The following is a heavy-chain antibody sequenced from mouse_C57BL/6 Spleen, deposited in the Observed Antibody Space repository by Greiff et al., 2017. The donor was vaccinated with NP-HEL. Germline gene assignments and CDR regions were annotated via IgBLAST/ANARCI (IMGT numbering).Heavy chain of an antibody. Sequence: EVKLVESGGGLVKPGGSLKLSCAASGFTFSSYTMSWVRQTPEKRLEWVATISGCGGNTYYPDSVKGRFTISRDNAKNTLYLQMSSLRSEDTALYYCARRDYYGSSSSYYAMDYWGQGTSVTVSS. CDR1: GFTFSSYT. CDR3: ARRDYYGSSSSYYAMDY. J-gene: IGHJ4*01. D-gene: IGHD1-1*01. V-gene: IGHV5-9*01. CDR2: ISGCGGNT.